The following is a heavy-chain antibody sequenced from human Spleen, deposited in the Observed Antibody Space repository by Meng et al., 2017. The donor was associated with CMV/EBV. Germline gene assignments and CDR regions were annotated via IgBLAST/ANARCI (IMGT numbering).Heavy chain of an antibody. Sequence: GESLKISCAASGFTFSSYSMNWVRQAPGKGLEWVSCISSSSSYIYYADSVKGRFTISRDNAKNSLYLQMNSLRAEDTAVYYCARGGGDYYDFWSGYYPNGMDVWGQGTTVTVSS. J-gene: IGHJ6*02. CDR2: ISSSSSYI. D-gene: IGHD3-3*01. V-gene: IGHV3-21*01. CDR1: GFTFSSYS. CDR3: ARGGGDYYDFWSGYYPNGMDV.